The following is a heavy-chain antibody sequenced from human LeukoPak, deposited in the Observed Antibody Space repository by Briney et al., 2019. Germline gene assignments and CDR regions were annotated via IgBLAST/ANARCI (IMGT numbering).Heavy chain of an antibody. V-gene: IGHV3-23*01. Sequence: PGGSLRLSCRGSGFTFSTHAMTWIRQAPGKGPEWASSISGNGRSTYYSDSVKGRFTISRDNSKNTLYLQMNSLRAEDTAVYYCAKGGGYSNYWGGVDAFDIWGQGTMVTVSS. D-gene: IGHD4-4*01. CDR3: AKGGGYSNYWGGVDAFDI. CDR2: ISGNGRST. CDR1: GFTFSTHA. J-gene: IGHJ3*02.